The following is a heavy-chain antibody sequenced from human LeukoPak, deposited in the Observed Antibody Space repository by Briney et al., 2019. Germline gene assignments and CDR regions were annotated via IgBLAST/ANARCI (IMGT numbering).Heavy chain of an antibody. CDR2: IIPIFGTA. Sequence: GASVKVSCKASGGTFSSYAICWVRQAPGQGLEWMGGIIPIFGTANYAQKFQGRVTITADESTSTAYMELSSLKSEDTAVYYCARSPTIYYGMDVWGQGTTVTVSS. V-gene: IGHV1-69*13. CDR1: GGTFSSYA. CDR3: ARSPTIYYGMDV. D-gene: IGHD3-3*01. J-gene: IGHJ6*02.